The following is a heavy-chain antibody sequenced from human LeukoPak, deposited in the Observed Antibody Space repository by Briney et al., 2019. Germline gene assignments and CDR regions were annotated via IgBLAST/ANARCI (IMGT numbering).Heavy chain of an antibody. Sequence: PGRSLRLSCAASGFTFDDYAMHWVRQAPGKGLEWVSGISWNSGSIGYADSVKGRFTISRDNAKNSLYLQMNSLRAEDTALYYCAKGSYCSGGSCFYFDYWGQGTLVTVSS. V-gene: IGHV3-9*01. D-gene: IGHD2-15*01. J-gene: IGHJ4*02. CDR3: AKGSYCSGGSCFYFDY. CDR1: GFTFDDYA. CDR2: ISWNSGSI.